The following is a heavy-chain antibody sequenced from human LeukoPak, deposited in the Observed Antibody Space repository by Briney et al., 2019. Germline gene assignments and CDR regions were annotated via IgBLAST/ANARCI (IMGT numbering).Heavy chain of an antibody. Sequence: ASVKVSCKASGYTFTSYAMHWVRQAPGQRLEWMGWINAGNGNTKYSQKFQGRVTITRDTSAGTAYMELSSLRSEDTAVYYCARDWEIKSSGWYNWFDPWGQGTLVTVSS. CDR2: INAGNGNT. J-gene: IGHJ5*02. V-gene: IGHV1-3*01. CDR3: ARDWEIKSSGWYNWFDP. CDR1: GYTFTSYA. D-gene: IGHD6-19*01.